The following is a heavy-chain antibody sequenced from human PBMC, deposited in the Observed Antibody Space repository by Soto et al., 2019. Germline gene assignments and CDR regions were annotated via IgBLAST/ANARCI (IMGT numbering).Heavy chain of an antibody. CDR1: GFSLSTSGVG. J-gene: IGHJ4*02. Sequence: QITLKESGPTLVKPTETLTLTFSFSGFSLSTSGVGVGWIRQPPGKALDWLTLIYGHDDKRYSPSLKSRLTITKDPSKTQVVLTMTTMDPADTAKYSCAHRDTTGYYPKTFASRSQGTLVSGSS. CDR3: AHRDTTGYYPKTFAS. CDR2: IYGHDDK. V-gene: IGHV2-5*01. D-gene: IGHD3-22*01.